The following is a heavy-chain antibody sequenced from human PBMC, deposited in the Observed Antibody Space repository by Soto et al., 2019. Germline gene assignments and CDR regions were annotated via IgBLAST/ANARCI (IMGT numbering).Heavy chain of an antibody. J-gene: IGHJ4*02. CDR1: GFTFTTYY. Sequence: GGSLRLSCAASGFTFTTYYMTWVRQAPGKGLEWVASIKNDGSEQYYVDSVKGRFTISRDNAKNSLYLQMNSLRAGDMALYYCSRENWFQDYWGQGTLVTVSS. V-gene: IGHV3-7*03. CDR3: SRENWFQDY. CDR2: IKNDGSEQ. D-gene: IGHD3-10*01.